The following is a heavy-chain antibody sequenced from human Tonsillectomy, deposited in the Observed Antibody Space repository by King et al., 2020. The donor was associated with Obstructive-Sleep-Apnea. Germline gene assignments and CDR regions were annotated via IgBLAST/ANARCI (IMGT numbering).Heavy chain of an antibody. CDR1: GYSFTSYW. D-gene: IGHD6-19*01. CDR2: IFPADSDT. V-gene: IGHV5-51*01. CDR3: ARQQSYYYGMDV. J-gene: IGHJ6*02. Sequence: QLVQSGTEVKKPGESLTISCKDSGYSFTSYWIGWVRQMPGKGLEWMGIIFPADSDTRYNPSFQGRVTISADKSISTAYLQWSSLKVSDTAMYYCARQQSYYYGMDVWGQGTTVPVSS.